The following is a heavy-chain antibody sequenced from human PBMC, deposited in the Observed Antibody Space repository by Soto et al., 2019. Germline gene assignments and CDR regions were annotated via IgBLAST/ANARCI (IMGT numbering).Heavy chain of an antibody. J-gene: IGHJ4*02. V-gene: IGHV3-23*01. CDR1: GFTFSMSA. CDR2: TGLNGRTT. CDR3: ATVHSTSRSFDY. Sequence: EVQLLESGGGLVQPGGPLRLSCAASGFTFSMSAMTWVRQAPGKGLEWVSTTGLNGRTTYYADSVKGRFTVSRDNSKHTLDLHMSSLRAEDTAVYYCATVHSTSRSFDYWGQGTLITFSS. D-gene: IGHD6-6*01.